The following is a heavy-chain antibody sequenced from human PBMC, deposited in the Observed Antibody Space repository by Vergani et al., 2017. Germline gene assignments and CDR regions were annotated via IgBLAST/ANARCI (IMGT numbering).Heavy chain of an antibody. V-gene: IGHV3-7*03. J-gene: IGHJ6*02. CDR3: ARDRGGNSWYPGGYYGMDV. Sequence: EVQLVESGGGLVQPGGSLRLSCAASGFTFSSYWMSWVRQAPGKGLEWVANIKQDGSEKYYVDSVKGRFPISRDNAKNSLYLQMNSLRAEDTAVYYCARDRGGNSWYPGGYYGMDVWGQGTTVTVSS. CDR2: IKQDGSEK. CDR1: GFTFSSYW. D-gene: IGHD6-13*01.